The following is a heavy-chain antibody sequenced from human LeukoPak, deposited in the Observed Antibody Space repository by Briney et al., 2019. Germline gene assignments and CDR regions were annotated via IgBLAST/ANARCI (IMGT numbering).Heavy chain of an antibody. CDR2: INHSGST. CDR3: ARGGHSSSWSAGSLPYYFDY. Sequence: SETLSLTCAVYGGSFSGYYWSWIRQPPGKGLEWIGEINHSGSTNYNPSLKSRVTISVDTSKNQFSLKLSSVTAADTAVYYCARGGHSSSWSAGSLPYYFDYGGQGTLVTVSS. CDR1: GGSFSGYY. V-gene: IGHV4-34*01. D-gene: IGHD6-13*01. J-gene: IGHJ4*02.